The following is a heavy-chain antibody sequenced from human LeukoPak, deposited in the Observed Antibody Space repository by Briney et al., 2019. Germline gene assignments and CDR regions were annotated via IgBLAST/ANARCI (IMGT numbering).Heavy chain of an antibody. CDR2: ISATGGTV. D-gene: IGHD1-26*01. V-gene: IGHV3-48*04. J-gene: IGHJ4*02. CDR1: GFTFSSNG. Sequence: PGGSLRLSCAASGFTFSSNGMNWVRQAPGKGLEWVSYISATGGTVYYADSVKGRFTISRDNAKNSLYLQMNSLRAEDTAVYYCARDRGISGSYPFDYWGQGTLVTVSS. CDR3: ARDRGISGSYPFDY.